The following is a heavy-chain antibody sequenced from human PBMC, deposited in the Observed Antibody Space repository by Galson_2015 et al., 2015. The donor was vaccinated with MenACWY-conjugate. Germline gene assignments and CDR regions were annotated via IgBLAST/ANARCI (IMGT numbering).Heavy chain of an antibody. D-gene: IGHD4-17*01. CDR3: ARDTVQMVTTK. J-gene: IGHJ3*01. CDR2: IIGGNYT. CDR1: GFTFSTFG. V-gene: IGHV3-21*06. Sequence: SLRLSCAASGFTFSTFGMSWVRQAPGKGLEWVASIIGGNYTYYADSVKGRFTISRDNAKSSLYLQMNSLRAEDTAVYYCARDTVQMVTTKWGQGTLVTVSS.